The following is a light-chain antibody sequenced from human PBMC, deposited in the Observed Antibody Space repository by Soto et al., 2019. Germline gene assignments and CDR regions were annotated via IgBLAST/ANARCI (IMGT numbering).Light chain of an antibody. CDR2: DVS. CDR3: CSYAGSYIWV. J-gene: IGLJ3*02. CDR1: SSDVGGYNY. V-gene: IGLV2-11*01. Sequence: QSVLTQPRSVSGSPGQSVTISCTGTSSDVGGYNYVSWYQQHPGKAPKLMIYDVSKRPSGVPDRFSGSQSGNTASLTISGLQAEDEADYYCCSYAGSYIWVFGGGTKLTVL.